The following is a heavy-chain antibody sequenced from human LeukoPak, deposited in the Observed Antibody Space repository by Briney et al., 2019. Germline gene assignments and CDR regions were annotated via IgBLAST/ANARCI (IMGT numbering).Heavy chain of an antibody. V-gene: IGHV3-21*01. CDR3: ARDGGRGRSDY. CDR1: GFSFSTYS. Sequence: PGGSLTLSCAASGFSFSTYSMNWVRQAQGEGLEWVSFISNGSSYIYNADSVKGRFTISRDNAKNSLYLQMNSLRAEDTAVYYCARDGGRGRSDYWGQGTLVTVSS. D-gene: IGHD3-16*01. CDR2: ISNGSSYI. J-gene: IGHJ4*02.